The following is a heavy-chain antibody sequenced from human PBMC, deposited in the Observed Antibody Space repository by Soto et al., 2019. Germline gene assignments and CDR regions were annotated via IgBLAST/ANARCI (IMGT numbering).Heavy chain of an antibody. J-gene: IGHJ4*02. V-gene: IGHV3-7*01. Sequence: GSLRLSCAASGFTFSNYWMCWVRQAPGRGLEWVANMNQDGSAKYFVDSVEGRFTISRDNAKNSLYLQMNSLRAEDTAVYYCAKDHRGTFDSWGQGTLVTVSS. CDR2: MNQDGSAK. CDR3: AKDHRGTFDS. CDR1: GFTFSNYW.